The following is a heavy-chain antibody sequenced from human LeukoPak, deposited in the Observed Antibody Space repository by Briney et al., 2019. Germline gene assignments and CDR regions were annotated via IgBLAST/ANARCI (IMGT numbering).Heavy chain of an antibody. D-gene: IGHD6-19*01. V-gene: IGHV4-59*01. CDR1: GGSISSSY. J-gene: IGHJ4*02. CDR2: IYYSGSP. CDR3: AREKAVAGTGGFDY. Sequence: SETLSLTCTVSGGSISSSYWSWIRQPPGKGLEWIGYIYYSGSPNYNPSLKSRVTISVDTSKNQFSLKLSSVTAADTAVYYCAREKAVAGTGGFDYWGQGTLVTVSS.